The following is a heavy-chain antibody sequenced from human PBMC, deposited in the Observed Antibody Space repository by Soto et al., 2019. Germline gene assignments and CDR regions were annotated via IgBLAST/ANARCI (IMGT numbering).Heavy chain of an antibody. V-gene: IGHV4-31*03. CDR3: ARLVTMSSDY. D-gene: IGHD3-3*01. Sequence: SETLSLTCTVSGGSISSGGYYWSWIRQHPGKGLEWIGYIYYSGSTYYNPSLKSRVTISVDTSKNQFSLKLSSVTSADTAVYYCARLVTMSSDYWGQGTLVTVSS. CDR1: GGSISSGGYY. J-gene: IGHJ4*02. CDR2: IYYSGST.